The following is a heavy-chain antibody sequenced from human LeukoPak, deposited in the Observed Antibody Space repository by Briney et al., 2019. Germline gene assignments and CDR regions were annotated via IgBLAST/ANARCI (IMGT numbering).Heavy chain of an antibody. J-gene: IGHJ4*02. CDR3: ARWGSIVGATFFDY. V-gene: IGHV1-2*02. D-gene: IGHD1-26*01. Sequence: ASVKVSCEASGYTFTGYYMHWVRQAPGQGLEWMGWINPNSGGTNYAQKFQGRVTMTRDTSISTAYMELSRLRSDDTAVYYCARWGSIVGATFFDYWGQGTLVTVSS. CDR1: GYTFTGYY. CDR2: INPNSGGT.